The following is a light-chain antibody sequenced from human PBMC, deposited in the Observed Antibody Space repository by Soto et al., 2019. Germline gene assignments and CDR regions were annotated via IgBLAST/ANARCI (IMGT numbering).Light chain of an antibody. V-gene: IGLV1-44*01. CDR3: AAWDDSLNGLV. J-gene: IGLJ2*01. Sequence: QSVLTQPPSASGTPGKRVTISCSGSSSNIGRNSVNWYQQLPGTAPKLLIYTNNQRPSGVPDRFSGSKSGTSASLAISGLQSEDEADYYCAAWDDSLNGLVFGGGTKLTVL. CDR2: TNN. CDR1: SSNIGRNS.